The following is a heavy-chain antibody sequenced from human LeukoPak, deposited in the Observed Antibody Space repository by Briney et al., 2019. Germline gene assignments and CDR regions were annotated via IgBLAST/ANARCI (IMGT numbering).Heavy chain of an antibody. CDR1: GGSISGYY. V-gene: IGHV4-59*01. J-gene: IGHJ4*02. Sequence: SETLSLTCTVSGGSISGYYWSWIRQPPGKGLEWIGYIYSSGSTNYNPSLKCRVTILVDTSKNQFSLKLSSVTAADTAVYYCARVGDWNELVYCGQGTLVTVSS. CDR3: ARVGDWNELVY. CDR2: IYSSGST. D-gene: IGHD1-1*01.